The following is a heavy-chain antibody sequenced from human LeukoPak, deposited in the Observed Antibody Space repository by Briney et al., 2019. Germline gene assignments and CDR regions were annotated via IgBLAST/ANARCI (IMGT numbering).Heavy chain of an antibody. CDR3: ATTTVTRLGAFDI. Sequence: GGSLRLSCAASGFTFRNYGMHWVRQAPGKGLEWVAFIRYDGSNEYYADSVKGRFTISRDNSKNTLYLQMSSLRAEDTAVYYCATTTVTRLGAFDIWGQGTMVTVSS. CDR1: GFTFRNYG. D-gene: IGHD4-17*01. J-gene: IGHJ3*02. CDR2: IRYDGSNE. V-gene: IGHV3-30*02.